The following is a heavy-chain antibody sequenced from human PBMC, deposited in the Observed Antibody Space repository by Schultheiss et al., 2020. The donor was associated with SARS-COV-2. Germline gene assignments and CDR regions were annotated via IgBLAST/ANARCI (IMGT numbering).Heavy chain of an antibody. CDR2: INAGNGNT. V-gene: IGHV1-3*01. Sequence: ASVKVSCKASGYTFTSYAMHWVRQAPGQRLEWMGWINAGNGNTKYSQKFQGRVTITRDTSASTAYMELSSLRSDDTAVYYCARRPGYSSSWSWFDPWGQGTLVTVSS. D-gene: IGHD6-13*01. J-gene: IGHJ5*02. CDR1: GYTFTSYA. CDR3: ARRPGYSSSWSWFDP.